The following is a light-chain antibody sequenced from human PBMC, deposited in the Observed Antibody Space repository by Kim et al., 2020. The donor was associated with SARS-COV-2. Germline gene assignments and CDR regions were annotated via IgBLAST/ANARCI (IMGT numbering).Light chain of an antibody. CDR1: SGGIASGY. CDR2: EDN. CDR3: QTYDNTVWV. J-gene: IGLJ3*02. V-gene: IGLV6-57*01. Sequence: GKTVTISCTRSSGGIASGYVQWYQQRPGSSPTTVIYEDNQRPSGVPDRFSGSIDSSSNSASLTISGLKTEDEADYYCQTYDNTVWVFGGGTQLTVL.